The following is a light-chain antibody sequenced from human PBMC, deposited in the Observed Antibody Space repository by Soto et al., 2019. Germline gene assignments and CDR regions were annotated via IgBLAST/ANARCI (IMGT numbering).Light chain of an antibody. CDR1: SSNIGRNT. CDR2: RNN. V-gene: IGLV1-44*01. CDR3: AAWDHSLDGRV. Sequence: QSVLTQPPSASGTPGQRVTISCSGSSSNIGRNTVNWYQQFPGTAPKLLIYRNNQRPSGVPDRFSGSKSGTSASLAINGLQSEDEAEYYCAAWDHSLDGRVFGGGTKRTVL. J-gene: IGLJ3*02.